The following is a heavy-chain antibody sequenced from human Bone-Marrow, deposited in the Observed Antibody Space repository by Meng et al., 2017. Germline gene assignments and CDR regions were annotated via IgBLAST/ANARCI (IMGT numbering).Heavy chain of an antibody. D-gene: IGHD3-16*02. Sequence: ASVKVSCKASGYTFTGYYMHWVRQAPGQGLEWMGWINAGNGNTKYSQKFQGRVTITRDTSASTAYMELSSLRSEDTAVYYCARDKYYDYVWGSYRYTYFDYWGQGTLVTVAS. CDR3: ARDKYYDYVWGSYRYTYFDY. CDR2: INAGNGNT. V-gene: IGHV1-3*01. CDR1: GYTFTGYY. J-gene: IGHJ4*02.